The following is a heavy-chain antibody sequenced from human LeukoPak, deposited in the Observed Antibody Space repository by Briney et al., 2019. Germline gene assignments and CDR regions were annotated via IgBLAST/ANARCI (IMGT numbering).Heavy chain of an antibody. J-gene: IGHJ5*02. CDR2: INPNSGGT. CDR3: AREGEGIVVVPAATNWFDP. D-gene: IGHD2-2*01. CDR1: GYTCTGYY. Sequence: ASVKVSCKASGYTCTGYYMHWVRQAPGQGLEWMGWINPNSGGTNYAQKFQGRVTMTRDTSISTAYMELSRLRSDDTAVYYCAREGEGIVVVPAATNWFDPWGQGTLVTVSS. V-gene: IGHV1-2*02.